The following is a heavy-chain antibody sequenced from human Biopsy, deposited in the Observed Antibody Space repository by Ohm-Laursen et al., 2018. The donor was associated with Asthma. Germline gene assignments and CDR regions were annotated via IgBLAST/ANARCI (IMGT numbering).Heavy chain of an antibody. D-gene: IGHD2-2*01. Sequence: SSVKVSCKPLGGTFNTYVIGWVRQAPGQGLEWMGGINSVFGTTNYPQKFQDRVTITEDDSTSTVYMELSSLRSEDTAVYYCARKAGSCISRTCYSLDFWGQGTLVTVSS. CDR3: ARKAGSCISRTCYSLDF. CDR2: INSVFGTT. V-gene: IGHV1-69*01. J-gene: IGHJ4*02. CDR1: GGTFNTYV.